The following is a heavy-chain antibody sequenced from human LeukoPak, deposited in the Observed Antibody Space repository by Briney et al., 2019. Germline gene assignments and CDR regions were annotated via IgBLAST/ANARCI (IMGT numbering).Heavy chain of an antibody. CDR1: GYMFTDYY. Sequence: ASVKVSCKASGYMFTDYYMHWVRQAPGQGLEWMGWINPNSGGTNYAQKFQGRVTMTRDTSISTAYMELSRLRSDDTAVYYCARVDYGSQWGYGMDVWGQGTTVTVSS. J-gene: IGHJ6*02. D-gene: IGHD3-10*01. CDR2: INPNSGGT. V-gene: IGHV1-2*02. CDR3: ARVDYGSQWGYGMDV.